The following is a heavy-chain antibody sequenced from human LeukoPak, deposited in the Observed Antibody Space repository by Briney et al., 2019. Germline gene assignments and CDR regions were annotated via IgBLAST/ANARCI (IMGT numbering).Heavy chain of an antibody. D-gene: IGHD3-3*01. J-gene: IGHJ3*01. Sequence: SEPLSLTCAVYGGSSSDYFWNWIRQPPGKGLEWIGEINHSGITNYSPSLKSRVTISVDTSKNQFSLKLISVTAADTAVYYCARGARVANERDAFDVWGQGTLVTVSS. V-gene: IGHV4-34*01. CDR2: INHSGIT. CDR3: ARGARVANERDAFDV. CDR1: GGSSSDYF.